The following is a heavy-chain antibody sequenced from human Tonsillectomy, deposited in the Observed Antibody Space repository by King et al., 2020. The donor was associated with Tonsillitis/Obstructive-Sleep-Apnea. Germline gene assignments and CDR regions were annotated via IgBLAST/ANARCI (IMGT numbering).Heavy chain of an antibody. CDR2: IYYSGST. V-gene: IGHV4-59*01. CDR1: GGSISSYY. CDR3: ARDMVLEAGGDAFDI. D-gene: IGHD2-8*01. J-gene: IGHJ3*02. Sequence: QLQESGPGLVKPSETLSLTCTVSGGSISSYYCSWIRPPPGKGLEWIGYIYYSGSTNYNPSLKSRVTISVDTSKNQFSLKLSSVTAADTAVYYCARDMVLEAGGDAFDIWGQGTMVTVSS.